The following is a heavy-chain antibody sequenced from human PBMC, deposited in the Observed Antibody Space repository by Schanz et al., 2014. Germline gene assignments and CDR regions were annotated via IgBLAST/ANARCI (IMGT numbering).Heavy chain of an antibody. Sequence: EVQLVESGGGLIQPGGSLRLSCAASGFSVSSNYMSWVRQAPGKGLEWVAVISKDGSSKYSADSVKGRFTISRDNSKNTLFLQMNSLRAEDTAVYYCARDKGGYYPFDYWGQGTLVTVSS. CDR3: ARDKGGYYPFDY. J-gene: IGHJ4*02. D-gene: IGHD3-3*01. CDR2: ISKDGSSK. V-gene: IGHV3-53*01. CDR1: GFSVSSNY.